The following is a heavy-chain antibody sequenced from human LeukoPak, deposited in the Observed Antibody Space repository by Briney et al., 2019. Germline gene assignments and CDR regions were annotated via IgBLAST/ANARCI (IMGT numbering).Heavy chain of an antibody. CDR3: TRHRDDYYYGMDV. J-gene: IGHJ6*02. CDR2: IRSKANSYAT. Sequence: GGSLRLSCAAPGFTFSSSAMHWVRQASGKGLEWVGRIRSKANSYATAYAASVKGRFTISRDDSKNTAYLQMNSLKTEDTAVYYCTRHRDDYYYGMDVWGQGTTVTVSS. D-gene: IGHD2-21*01. CDR1: GFTFSSSA. V-gene: IGHV3-73*01.